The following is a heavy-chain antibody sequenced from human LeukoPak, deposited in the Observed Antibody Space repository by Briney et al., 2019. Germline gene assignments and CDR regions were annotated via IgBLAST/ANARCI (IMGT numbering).Heavy chain of an antibody. CDR2: ISYDGSNK. CDR1: GFTFSSYG. J-gene: IGHJ6*02. V-gene: IGHV3-30*03. D-gene: IGHD3-9*01. Sequence: GGSLRLSCAASGFTFSSYGMHWVRQAPGKGLEWVAVISYDGSNKYYADSVKGRFTISRDNPKNTLYLQMNSLRAEDTAVYYCARDQLRYFDWLSYGMDVWGQGTTVTVSS. CDR3: ARDQLRYFDWLSYGMDV.